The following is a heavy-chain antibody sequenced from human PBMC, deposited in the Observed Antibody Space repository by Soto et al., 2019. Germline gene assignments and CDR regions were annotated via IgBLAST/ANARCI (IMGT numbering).Heavy chain of an antibody. CDR2: IWYDGSNK. Sequence: QVQLVESGGGVVQPGRALRLSCAASGFTFSRYGMHWVRQTPGKGLEWVAVIWYDGSNKFYADSLKGRVTISRDNSKNTLHLQMDRLRVEDTAVYYCVRGQLVVGDATGSWYFEYWGQGTLVTVSS. V-gene: IGHV3-33*01. CDR3: VRGQLVVGDATGSWYFEY. D-gene: IGHD2-2*01. J-gene: IGHJ4*02. CDR1: GFTFSRYG.